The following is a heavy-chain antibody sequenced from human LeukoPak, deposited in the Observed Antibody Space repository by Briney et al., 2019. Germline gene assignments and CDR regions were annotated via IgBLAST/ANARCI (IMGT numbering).Heavy chain of an antibody. J-gene: IGHJ4*02. V-gene: IGHV3-23*01. D-gene: IGHD6-19*01. CDR3: AKTTAGYSSGRSPGWPIYY. CDR1: GFTFRSYA. Sequence: PGGSLRLSCAASGFTFRSYAIYWVRRAPGKGLEWVSGISGSGGDTSLADSVRGRFTISRDNSKNTVFLQMDSLRAEDTAVYYCAKTTAGYSSGRSPGWPIYYWGQGSLVTVSS. CDR2: ISGSGGDT.